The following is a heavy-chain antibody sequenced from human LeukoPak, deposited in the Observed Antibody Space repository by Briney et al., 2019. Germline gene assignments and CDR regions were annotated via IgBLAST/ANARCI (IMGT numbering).Heavy chain of an antibody. Sequence: GRPLRLSCAASGFTFSSYGMHWVRQAPGKGLEWVAVIWYDGSNKYYADSVKGRFTISRDNSKNTLYLQMNSLRAEDTAVYYCARSRVYSSSSHFDFWGQGTLITVSS. CDR1: GFTFSSYG. D-gene: IGHD6-13*01. CDR2: IWYDGSNK. V-gene: IGHV3-33*01. J-gene: IGHJ4*02. CDR3: ARSRVYSSSSHFDF.